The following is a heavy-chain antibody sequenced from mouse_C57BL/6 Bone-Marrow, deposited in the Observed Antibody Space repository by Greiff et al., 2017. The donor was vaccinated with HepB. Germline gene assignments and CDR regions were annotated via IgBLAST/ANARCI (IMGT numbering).Heavy chain of an antibody. V-gene: IGHV1-82*01. J-gene: IGHJ2*01. CDR2: IYPGDGDT. D-gene: IGHD2-10*02. Sequence: VQLQQPGAELVKPGASVKISCKASGYAFSSSWMNWVKQRPGKGLEWIGRIYPGDGDTNYNGKFKGKATLTADKSSSTAYMQLSSLTSEDSAVYFCARSYDHDYWGQGTTLTVSS. CDR3: ARSYDHDY. CDR1: GYAFSSSW.